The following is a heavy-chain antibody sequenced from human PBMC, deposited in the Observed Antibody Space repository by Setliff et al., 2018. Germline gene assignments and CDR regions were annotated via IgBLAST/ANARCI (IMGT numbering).Heavy chain of an antibody. Sequence: PGESLKISCKGSGYSFSNYWIVWVRQMPGKGLEWMGMIYPDDSDTKYHPSFQGQVTISADKSISTAYLQWSSLKASDTAMYYCARALYPSSFIGHNWFDPWGQGTLVTVSS. V-gene: IGHV5-51*01. J-gene: IGHJ5*02. CDR3: ARALYPSSFIGHNWFDP. CDR2: IYPDDSDT. D-gene: IGHD2-2*01. CDR1: GYSFSNYW.